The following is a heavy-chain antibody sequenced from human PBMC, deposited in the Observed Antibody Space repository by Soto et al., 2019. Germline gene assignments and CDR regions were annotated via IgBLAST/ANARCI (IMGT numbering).Heavy chain of an antibody. CDR1: VFTFSSYA. CDR3: AKVDPMVRGRMNWFDP. CDR2: ISGSGGST. Sequence: GGSLRLSCAASVFTFSSYAMSWVRQAPGKGLEWVSAISGSGGSTYYADSVKGRFTISRDNSKNTLYLQMNSLRAEDTAVYYCAKVDPMVRGRMNWFDPWGQGTLVTVSS. V-gene: IGHV3-23*01. J-gene: IGHJ5*02. D-gene: IGHD3-10*01.